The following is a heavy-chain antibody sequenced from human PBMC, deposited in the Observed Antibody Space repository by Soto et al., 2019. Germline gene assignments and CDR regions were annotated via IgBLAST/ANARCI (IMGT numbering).Heavy chain of an antibody. CDR3: ARARSSGWIDFDY. CDR2: IYYSGKT. D-gene: IGHD6-19*01. CDR1: GGSISSSAHF. Sequence: SETLSLTCNVSGGSISSSAHFWGWIRQPPGKGLEWIGTIYYSGKTYYNPSLRTRVTISVDTSMDQFSLKLSSVTAADTAVYYCARARSSGWIDFDYWGQGTLVTVSS. J-gene: IGHJ4*02. V-gene: IGHV4-39*07.